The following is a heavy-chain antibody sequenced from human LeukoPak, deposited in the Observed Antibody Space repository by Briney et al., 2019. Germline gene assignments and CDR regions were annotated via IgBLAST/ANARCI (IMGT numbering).Heavy chain of an antibody. CDR1: GGVFTTYA. D-gene: IGHD2-21*01. Sequence: SVNVSCKASGGVFTTYAVSWVRQAPGQGLEWMGSIIPFLGTTNYAQKFQGRVTITADEPTRTAYMELTYVRSDDTAVYYCTIIPNVILFTHYFEYWGQGTLVTVSS. CDR3: TIIPNVILFTHYFEY. CDR2: IIPFLGTT. V-gene: IGHV1-69*11. J-gene: IGHJ4*02.